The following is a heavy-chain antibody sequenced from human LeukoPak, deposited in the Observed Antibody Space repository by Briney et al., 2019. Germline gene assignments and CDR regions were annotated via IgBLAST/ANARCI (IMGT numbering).Heavy chain of an antibody. CDR2: INTDTRGT. CDR1: GFTFTDYW. V-gene: IGHV3-74*01. J-gene: IGHJ4*02. CDR3: ARAGAYHFDN. Sequence: GGSLRLSCAASGFTFTDYWMHWVRQVPGKGLVWVSIINTDTRGTYYADSVKGRFTISRDNAKSILYLQMDSLGAEDTAVYYCARAGAYHFDNWGQGTLVTVSS. D-gene: IGHD3-16*01.